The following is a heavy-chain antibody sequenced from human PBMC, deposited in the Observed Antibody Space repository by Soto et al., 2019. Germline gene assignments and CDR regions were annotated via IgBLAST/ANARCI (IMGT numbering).Heavy chain of an antibody. CDR1: GLTFSDYY. V-gene: IGHV3-11*05. CDR3: ARRVNMDV. J-gene: IGHJ6*02. D-gene: IGHD3-3*01. Sequence: QVQLVESGGSLVKPGGSLRLTCAASGLTFSDYYMSWIRQAPGKGLEWISYISSSSTYTSYADSVTGRFTISRDNAKNSLYLQMNSLRAEDTAVYFCARRVNMDVWGQGTTVTVSS. CDR2: ISSSSTYT.